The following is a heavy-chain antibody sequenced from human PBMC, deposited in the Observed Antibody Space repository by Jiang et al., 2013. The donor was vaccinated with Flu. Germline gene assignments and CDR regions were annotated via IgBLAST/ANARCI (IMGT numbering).Heavy chain of an antibody. CDR1: GYTFTGYY. V-gene: IGHV1-2*06. CDR2: INPNSGGT. J-gene: IGHJ6*02. D-gene: IGHD7-27*01. CDR3: ARGSGDRYSYYGMDV. Sequence: GAEVKKPGASVKVSCKASGYTFTGYYMHWVRQAPGQGLQWMGRINPNSGGTNYAQKFQGRVTMTRDTSISTAYMELSRLRSDDTAVYYCARGSGDRYSYYGMDVWGQGPRSPSP.